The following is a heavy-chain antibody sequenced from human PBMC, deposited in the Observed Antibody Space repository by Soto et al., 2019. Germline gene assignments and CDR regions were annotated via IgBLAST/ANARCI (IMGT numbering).Heavy chain of an antibody. CDR1: GGSISSGGYS. CDR3: ARGPPLH. CDR2: IYHSGST. Sequence: QLQLQESGSGLVKPSQTLSLTCAVSGGSISSGGYSWSWIRQPPGKGLEWIGYIYHSGSTYYNPSXXXRXXISVDRSTNQFSLQLSSVTAAATAVYYCARGPPLHWGQGTLVTVSS. J-gene: IGHJ4*02. V-gene: IGHV4-30-2*01.